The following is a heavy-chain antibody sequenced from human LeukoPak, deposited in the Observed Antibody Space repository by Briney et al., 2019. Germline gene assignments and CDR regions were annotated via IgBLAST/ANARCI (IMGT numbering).Heavy chain of an antibody. CDR1: GYTFTNYD. D-gene: IGHD3-16*01. V-gene: IGHV1-8*03. CDR2: MNPNSGNT. J-gene: IGHJ4*02. CDR3: ARPGGSSQGFDY. Sequence: ASVKVSCKASGYTFTNYDINWVRQATGQGLEWMGWMNPNSGNTGYAQKFQGRVTITRNSSISTACMELSSLRSEDTAVYYCARPGGSSQGFDYWGQGTLVTVSS.